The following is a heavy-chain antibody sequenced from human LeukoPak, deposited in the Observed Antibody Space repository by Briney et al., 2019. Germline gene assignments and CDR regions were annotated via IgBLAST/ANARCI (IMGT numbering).Heavy chain of an antibody. D-gene: IGHD2-2*03. CDR3: ARDGWDYYYAMDV. CDR2: IDPTDSYT. J-gene: IGHJ6*01. V-gene: IGHV5-10-1*01. CDR1: GYSVTSYW. Sequence: GESLETACKGSGYSVTSYWISWVRQMPGKGLEWMGRIDPTDSYTNYSPSFQGHVTISADKSISTAYLQWSSLKASDTAMYYCARDGWDYYYAMDVWRHGTTVTVSS.